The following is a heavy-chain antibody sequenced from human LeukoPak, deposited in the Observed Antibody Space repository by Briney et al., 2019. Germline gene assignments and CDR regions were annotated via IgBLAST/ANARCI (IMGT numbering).Heavy chain of an antibody. D-gene: IGHD3-22*01. J-gene: IGHJ4*02. V-gene: IGHV1-2*06. CDR1: GYTFTGYY. Sequence: EASVKVSCKASGYTFTGYYMHWVRQAPGQGLEWMGRINPNSGGTNYAQKFQGRVTMTRDTSISTAYMELSRLRSDDTAVYHCASLINYYDSSGYYHHYWGQGTLVTVSS. CDR3: ASLINYYDSSGYYHHY. CDR2: INPNSGGT.